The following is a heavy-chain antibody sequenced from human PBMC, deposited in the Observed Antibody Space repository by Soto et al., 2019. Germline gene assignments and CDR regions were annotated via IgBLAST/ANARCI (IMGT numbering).Heavy chain of an antibody. J-gene: IGHJ4*02. Sequence: ASVKVSCKASGYTFTGYYMHWVRQAPGQGLEWMGWINPNSGGTNYAQKFQGWVTMTRDTSISTAYMELSRLRSDDTAVYYCARATEGMVRGVEPNPAFDYWGQGTLVTVSS. CDR1: GYTFTGYY. CDR2: INPNSGGT. D-gene: IGHD3-10*01. CDR3: ARATEGMVRGVEPNPAFDY. V-gene: IGHV1-2*04.